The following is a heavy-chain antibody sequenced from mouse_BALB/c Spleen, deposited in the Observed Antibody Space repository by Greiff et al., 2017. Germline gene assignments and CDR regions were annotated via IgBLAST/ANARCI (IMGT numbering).Heavy chain of an antibody. CDR2: INPSSGYT. D-gene: IGHD4-1*01. CDR1: GYTFTSYT. V-gene: IGHV1-4*01. CDR3: ALTGTGHDY. Sequence: LQESGAELARPGASVKLSCKASGYTFTSYTMHWVKQRPGQGLEWIGYINPSSGYTNYNQKFKDKATLTADKSSSTAYMQLSSLTSEDSAVYYCALTGTGHDYWGQGTTLTVSS. J-gene: IGHJ2*01.